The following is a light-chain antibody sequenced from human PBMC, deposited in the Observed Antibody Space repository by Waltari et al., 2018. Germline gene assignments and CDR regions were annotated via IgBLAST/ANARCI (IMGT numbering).Light chain of an antibody. CDR3: QQGYTTPYT. CDR2: AAS. Sequence: DIQMTQSPSSLSASVGDRVTITCRASQSIRNYLNWYQQKPGKAPKLLIYAASSLQSGVPSRFSGSGSGTDFTLSISSLQPEDFAAYYCQQGYTTPYTIGQGTRLEIK. CDR1: QSIRNY. V-gene: IGKV1-39*01. J-gene: IGKJ2*01.